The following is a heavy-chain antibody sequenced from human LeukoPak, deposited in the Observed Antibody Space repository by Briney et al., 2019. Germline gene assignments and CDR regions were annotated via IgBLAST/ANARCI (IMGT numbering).Heavy chain of an antibody. Sequence: PSETLSLTCTVSGGSISSYYWSWIRQPPGKGLEWIGYIYYSGSTNYNPSLKSRVTISVDTSKNQFSLKLRSVTAADTAVYYCASGKSRGSHIDYWGQGTLVTVSS. J-gene: IGHJ4*02. CDR1: GGSISSYY. CDR2: IYYSGST. V-gene: IGHV4-59*08. CDR3: ASGKSRGSHIDY. D-gene: IGHD1-26*01.